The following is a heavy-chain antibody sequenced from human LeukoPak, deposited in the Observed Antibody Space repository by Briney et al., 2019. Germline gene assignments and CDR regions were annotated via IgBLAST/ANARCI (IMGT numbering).Heavy chain of an antibody. CDR3: ARHVVAVGFDY. Sequence: GGSLRLSCAASGFTFSSYSMNWVRQAPGKGLEWVSSITSSSSYIYYADSVKGRFTISRDNAKNSLCLQMNSLRAEDTAVYYCARHVVAVGFDYWGQGTLVTVSS. CDR1: GFTFSSYS. V-gene: IGHV3-21*01. J-gene: IGHJ4*02. CDR2: ITSSSSYI. D-gene: IGHD3-22*01.